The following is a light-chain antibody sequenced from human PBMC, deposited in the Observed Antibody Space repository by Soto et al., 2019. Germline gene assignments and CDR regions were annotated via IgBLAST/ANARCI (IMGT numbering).Light chain of an antibody. CDR2: EVS. J-gene: IGLJ3*02. V-gene: IGLV2-14*01. CDR3: SSFTSTNTWV. CDR1: SSDIGGYNY. Sequence: QSVLPQPASVSGSPGQSITISCTGTSSDIGGYNYVSWYQQYPGKAPKLMIYEVSNRPSGVSSRFSGSKSGNTASLTISGLQADDEADYYCSSFTSTNTWVFGGGTKVTVL.